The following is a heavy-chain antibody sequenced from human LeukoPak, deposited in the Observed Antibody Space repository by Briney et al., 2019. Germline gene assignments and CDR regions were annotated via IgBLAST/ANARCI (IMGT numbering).Heavy chain of an antibody. CDR1: GYTFTSYD. CDR3: ARATVGASTGDY. V-gene: IGHV1-8*03. J-gene: IGHJ4*02. CDR2: MNPNSGNT. Sequence: ASVKVSCKASGYTFTSYDINWVRRATGQGLEWRGWMNPNSGNTGYAQKFQGRVTITRNTSISTAYMELSSLRSEDTAVYYCARATVGASTGDYWGQGTLVTVSS. D-gene: IGHD1-26*01.